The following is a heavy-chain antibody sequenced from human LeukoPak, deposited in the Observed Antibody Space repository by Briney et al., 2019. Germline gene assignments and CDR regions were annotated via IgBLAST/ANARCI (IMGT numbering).Heavy chain of an antibody. Sequence: SGGSLRLSCTASGFTFSTYAMSWVRQAPGKGLEWVSTVTHSGITTYYADSVKGRFTISRDNSKNTLYLQMNSLRAEDAALYSCAKAYDAGPYSRHYFYDYWGQGTLVTVSS. CDR3: AKAYDAGPYSRHYFYDY. CDR1: GFTFSTYA. V-gene: IGHV3-23*01. D-gene: IGHD3-10*01. J-gene: IGHJ4*02. CDR2: VTHSGITT.